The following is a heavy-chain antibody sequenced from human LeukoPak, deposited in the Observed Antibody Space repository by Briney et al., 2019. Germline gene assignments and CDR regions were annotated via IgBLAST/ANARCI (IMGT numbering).Heavy chain of an antibody. Sequence: PGGSLRLSCAASGFTFSSRWMNWVRQAPGKGLEWVAIIKQDGSEKNCLDSVKGRFTISRDNAKNSLYLQMNSLRAEDTAVYYCARDTSPSIAAAGYDAFDIWGQGTMVTVSS. V-gene: IGHV3-7*01. CDR3: ARDTSPSIAAAGYDAFDI. J-gene: IGHJ3*02. CDR1: GFTFSSRW. D-gene: IGHD6-13*01. CDR2: IKQDGSEK.